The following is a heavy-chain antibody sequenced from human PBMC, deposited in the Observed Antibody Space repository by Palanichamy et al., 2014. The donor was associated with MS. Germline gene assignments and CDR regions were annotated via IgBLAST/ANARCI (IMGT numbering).Heavy chain of an antibody. J-gene: IGHJ4*02. CDR3: ARWGLWSGMYYFDS. Sequence: EVQLVESGGGLVQPGGSLRLSCAASGITLSSSWMGWVRQAPRKGLEWVASIKADGGVKYYVASVKGRFTISRDNAKNSLFLQMNSLTAEDTALYYCARWGLWSGMYYFDSWGQGTLVTVSS. V-gene: IGHV3-7*01. CDR2: IKADGGVK. D-gene: IGHD3-3*01. CDR1: GITLSSSW.